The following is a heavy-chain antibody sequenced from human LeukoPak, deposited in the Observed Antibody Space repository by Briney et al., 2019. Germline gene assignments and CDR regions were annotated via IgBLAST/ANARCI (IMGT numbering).Heavy chain of an antibody. CDR2: VRKKANSYTT. Sequence: GGSLRLSCAASGFTFSDHYMDWVRQVPGKGLEWVGRVRKKANSYTTEYAASVKGRFSISRDDSKSSLYLQMNSLETEDTAVYYCARSTPNGPFDYWGQGTLVTVSS. CDR1: GFTFSDHY. D-gene: IGHD2-8*01. J-gene: IGHJ4*02. V-gene: IGHV3-72*01. CDR3: ARSTPNGPFDY.